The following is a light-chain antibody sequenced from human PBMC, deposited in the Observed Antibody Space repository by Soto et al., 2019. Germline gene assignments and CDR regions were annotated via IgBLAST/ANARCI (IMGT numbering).Light chain of an antibody. V-gene: IGLV1-40*01. Sequence: QSALTQPPSVSGTTRPQFTISCTGSRSNIGAGYDVHWYRQRPGTAPKLLIFGNINRPSGFPDRFSGSKSGTSASLAITGLQAEDEGDYYCQSYDSTLSARYVFGTGTKVTVL. J-gene: IGLJ1*01. CDR2: GNI. CDR1: RSNIGAGYD. CDR3: QSYDSTLSARYV.